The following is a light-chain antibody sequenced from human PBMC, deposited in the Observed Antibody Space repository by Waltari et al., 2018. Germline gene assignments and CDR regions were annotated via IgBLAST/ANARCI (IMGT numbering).Light chain of an antibody. CDR1: SGDIGRHNF. V-gene: IGLV2-14*03. J-gene: IGLJ1*01. Sequence: QSALTQPASVSGSPGQSITISCTGTSGDIGRHNFVSWYQQHPGKAPRLMIFDVSNRPSGVSDRFSGTKSGNAASLTISEIQAEDEADYYCSTYSPSGTPYVFGTGTEVTVL. CDR3: STYSPSGTPYV. CDR2: DVS.